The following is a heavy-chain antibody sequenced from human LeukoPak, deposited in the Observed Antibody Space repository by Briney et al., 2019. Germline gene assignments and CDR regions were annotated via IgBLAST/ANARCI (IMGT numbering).Heavy chain of an antibody. CDR3: ARDVGGFFDY. Sequence: GGSLRLSCAASGFTFSSYAMSWVRQAPGKGLEWVSGISGSGDNTYYADSVKGRFTISRDNSKNSLYLQMNSLRVEDTAVYYCARDVGGFFDYWGQGILVTVSS. CDR2: ISGSGDNT. V-gene: IGHV3-23*01. D-gene: IGHD2-15*01. J-gene: IGHJ4*02. CDR1: GFTFSSYA.